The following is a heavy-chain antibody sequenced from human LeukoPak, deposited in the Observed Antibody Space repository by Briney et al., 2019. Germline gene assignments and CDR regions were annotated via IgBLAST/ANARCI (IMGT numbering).Heavy chain of an antibody. CDR2: IYTSGST. V-gene: IGHV4-4*07. J-gene: IGHJ5*02. CDR3: ARVFYGSRASWFDP. CDR1: GGSISSYY. Sequence: SETLSLTCTVSGGSISSYYWSWIRQPAGKGLEWIGRIYTSGSTNYNPSLKSRVTMSVDTSKNQFSLKLSSVTAADTAVYYCARVFYGSRASWFDPWGQGTLVTVSS. D-gene: IGHD3-10*01.